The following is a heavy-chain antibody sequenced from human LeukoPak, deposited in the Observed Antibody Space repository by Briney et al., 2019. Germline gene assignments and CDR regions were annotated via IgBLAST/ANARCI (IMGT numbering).Heavy chain of an antibody. Sequence: AGGSLRLSRAASGLTFSNYGMSWVRQAPGKGLEWVSGIIDTGRGTFYIDSVKGRFTISRDNSKNTVYLQMNSLRAEDTAIYYCAKDHCTVTSCFAGFDYWGQGTLVTVSS. CDR1: GLTFSNYG. CDR2: IIDTGRGT. CDR3: AKDHCTVTSCFAGFDY. D-gene: IGHD2-2*01. V-gene: IGHV3-23*01. J-gene: IGHJ4*01.